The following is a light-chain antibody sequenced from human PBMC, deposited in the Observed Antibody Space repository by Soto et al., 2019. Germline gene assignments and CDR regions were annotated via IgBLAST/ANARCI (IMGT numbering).Light chain of an antibody. CDR1: SSDVGGYNY. CDR2: DVS. Sequence: QSALTQPTSVSGSPGQSITISCTGTSSDVGGYNYVSWYQQHPGKAPKLMIYDVSNRPSGVSNRFSGSNSGNTASLTISGVQAEDEADYCCSSYTGSSTYVFGTGTKLTVL. CDR3: SSYTGSSTYV. J-gene: IGLJ1*01. V-gene: IGLV2-14*01.